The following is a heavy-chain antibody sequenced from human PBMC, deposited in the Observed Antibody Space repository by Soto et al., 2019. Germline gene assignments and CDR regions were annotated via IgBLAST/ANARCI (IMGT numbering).Heavy chain of an antibody. CDR2: ISGGGGST. V-gene: IGHV3-23*01. CDR3: AKLGYCSGGSCYNYGMDV. Sequence: PGGSLRLSCAASGFTFTTYAMSWVRQAPGKGLEWVSAISGGGGSTYYADSLKGRFTISRDNSKNTLYLQMNSLRPEDTAVYYCAKLGYCSGGSCYNYGMDVWGQGTTVTVSS. D-gene: IGHD2-15*01. J-gene: IGHJ6*02. CDR1: GFTFTTYA.